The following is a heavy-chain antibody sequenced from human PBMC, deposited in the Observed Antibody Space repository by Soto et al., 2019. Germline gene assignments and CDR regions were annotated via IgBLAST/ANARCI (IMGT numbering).Heavy chain of an antibody. J-gene: IGHJ5*02. CDR3: AKDITRQHAYWIYP. V-gene: IGHV1-2*02. CDR1: GYSFTGYY. CDR2: INAHSGGT. Sequence: GASVKVSCKASGYSFTGYYIHWLRQTPGQGLEWMGWINAHSGGTEYAQKFQGRVTLTRDTSIDTAYLTLTSLTSDDTALYYCAKDITRQHAYWIYPWGQGIQGT. D-gene: IGHD2-2*03.